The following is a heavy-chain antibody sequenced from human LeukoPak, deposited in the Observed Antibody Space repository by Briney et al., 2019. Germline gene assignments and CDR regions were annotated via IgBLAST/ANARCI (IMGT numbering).Heavy chain of an antibody. CDR2: ISSSRSYI. CDR3: ARGPYYDILTGYFG. V-gene: IGHV3-21*01. CDR1: GFTFSSYS. Sequence: GGSLRLSCAASGFTFSSYSMNWVRQAPGKGLEWVSSISSSRSYIYYADSVKGRFTISRDNAKNSLYLQMNSLRAEDTAVYYCARGPYYDILTGYFGWGQGTLVTVSS. D-gene: IGHD3-9*01. J-gene: IGHJ4*02.